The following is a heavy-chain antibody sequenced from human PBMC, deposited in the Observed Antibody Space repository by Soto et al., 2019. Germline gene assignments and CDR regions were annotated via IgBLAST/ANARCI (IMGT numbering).Heavy chain of an antibody. V-gene: IGHV4-38-2*01. CDR3: ARIRSSTSQLRNYYNYSAMDV. CDR2: IYHSGST. Sequence: SETLSLTCAVSGYSISSDYYWGWIRQPPGKGLEWIGSIYHSGSTYYSPSLKSRVSISVDTSKNQFSLKLSSVTAADTAVYYCARIRSSTSQLRNYYNYSAMDVWGQGTTVTVSS. D-gene: IGHD2-2*01. CDR1: GYSISSDYY. J-gene: IGHJ6*02.